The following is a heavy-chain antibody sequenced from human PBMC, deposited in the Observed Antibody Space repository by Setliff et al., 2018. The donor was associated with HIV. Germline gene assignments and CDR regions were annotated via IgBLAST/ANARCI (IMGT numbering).Heavy chain of an antibody. CDR3: ARDSGWYFVDY. CDR2: IYYSGST. V-gene: IGHV4-31*03. J-gene: IGHJ4*02. D-gene: IGHD6-19*01. Sequence: SETLSLTCTVSGGSISSGGYYWSWIRQHPGKSLEWIGYIYYSGSTYYNPSLKSRVTISVDTSKNQFSLKLSSVTAADTAVYYCARDSGWYFVDYWGQGTLVTVSS. CDR1: GGSISSGGYY.